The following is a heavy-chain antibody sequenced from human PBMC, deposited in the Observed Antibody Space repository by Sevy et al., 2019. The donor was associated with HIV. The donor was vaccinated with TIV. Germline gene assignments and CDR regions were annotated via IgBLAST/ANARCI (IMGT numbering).Heavy chain of an antibody. CDR3: ARALAAAASS. Sequence: GGSLRLSCAASGFTFSAYWMHWVRQAPGKGLEWVANINQGGSEKYYVDSVKGRFTISRDNAKNSRFLQMTSLRAEDTAVYYCARALAAAASSWGQGALVTVSS. V-gene: IGHV3-7*01. CDR2: INQGGSEK. CDR1: GFTFSAYW. J-gene: IGHJ5*02. D-gene: IGHD6-13*01.